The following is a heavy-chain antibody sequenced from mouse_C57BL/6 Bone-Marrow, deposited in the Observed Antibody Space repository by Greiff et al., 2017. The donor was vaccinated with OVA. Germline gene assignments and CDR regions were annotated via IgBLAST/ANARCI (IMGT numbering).Heavy chain of an antibody. J-gene: IGHJ2*01. Sequence: VQLQQSGAELARPGASVKLSCKASGYTFTSYGISWVKQRTGQGLEWIGEIYPRSGNTYYNEKFKGKATLTADKSSSTAYMELRSLTSEDAADYFSARSGAVEFDYWGQGTTLTVSS. V-gene: IGHV1-81*01. D-gene: IGHD1-1*01. CDR3: ARSGAVEFDY. CDR2: IYPRSGNT. CDR1: GYTFTSYG.